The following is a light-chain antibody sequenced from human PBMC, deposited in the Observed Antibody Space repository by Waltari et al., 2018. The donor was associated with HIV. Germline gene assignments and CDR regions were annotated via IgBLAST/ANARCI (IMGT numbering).Light chain of an antibody. Sequence: DIQMTQSPHAVSASLGDRVTITCRASAGIGFWLAWYWQRPGEAPTLLISDASTSGSGVPSRFSGSGSGTNFALTISSLQREDIATYFCQQSYSFPITFGPGT. CDR3: QQSYSFPIT. J-gene: IGKJ2*01. V-gene: IGKV1-12*01. CDR2: DAS. CDR1: AGIGFW.